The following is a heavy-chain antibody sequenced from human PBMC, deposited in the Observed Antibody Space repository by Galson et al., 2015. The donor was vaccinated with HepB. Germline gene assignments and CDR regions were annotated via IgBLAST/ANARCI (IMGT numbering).Heavy chain of an antibody. J-gene: IGHJ4*02. Sequence: SLRLSCAASGFSFSSYAMHWVRQAPGKGLEWVTVISFDETHKYYADSAKGRFTISRDNSKNTLYLQMNSLRAEDTAVYYCARVEYFYGSGRISPHYWGQGTLVTVSS. CDR3: ARVEYFYGSGRISPHY. D-gene: IGHD3-10*01. CDR1: GFSFSSYA. CDR2: ISFDETHK. V-gene: IGHV3-30*04.